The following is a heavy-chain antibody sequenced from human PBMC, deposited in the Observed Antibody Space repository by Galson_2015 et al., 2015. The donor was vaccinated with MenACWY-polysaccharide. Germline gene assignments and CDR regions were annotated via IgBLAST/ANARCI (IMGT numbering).Heavy chain of an antibody. D-gene: IGHD6-19*01. V-gene: IGHV6-1*01. CDR2: TYYRSKWYK. CDR3: ASQGIAVAGVIDY. Sequence: CAISGDSVSSNSAAWNWIRQSPSRGLEWLGRTYYRSKWYKYYALSVKSRMTINVDTAKNQFSLQLNSVTPEDTAMYYRASQGIAVAGVIDYWGQGTLVTVSS. J-gene: IGHJ4*02. CDR1: GDSVSSNSAA.